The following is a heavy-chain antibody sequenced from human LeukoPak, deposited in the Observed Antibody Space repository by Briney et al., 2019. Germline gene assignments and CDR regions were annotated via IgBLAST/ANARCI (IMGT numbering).Heavy chain of an antibody. J-gene: IGHJ4*02. D-gene: IGHD2-2*01. CDR2: IYYSGST. CDR1: GGSISSGGYY. Sequence: PSETLSLTCTVSGGSISSGGYYWSWIRQHPGKGLEWIGYIYYSGSTYYNPSLKSRVTISVDTSKNQFSLKLSSVTAADTAVYNCARPEGSTSPFGYWGQGTLVTVSS. V-gene: IGHV4-31*03. CDR3: ARPEGSTSPFGY.